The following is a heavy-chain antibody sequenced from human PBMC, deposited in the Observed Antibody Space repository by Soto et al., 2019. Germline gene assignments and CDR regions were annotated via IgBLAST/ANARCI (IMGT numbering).Heavy chain of an antibody. V-gene: IGHV4-30-4*01. CDR2: IYYSGST. CDR1: GGSISSGDYY. CDR3: ARVGFGELLARGMDV. J-gene: IGHJ6*02. Sequence: QVQLQESGPGLVKPSQTLSLTCTVSGGSISSGDYYWSWIRQPPGKCLEWIGYIYYSGSTYYNPSLKSRVTISVDTSKNQFSLKLSSVTAADTAVYYCARVGFGELLARGMDVWGQGTTVTVSS. D-gene: IGHD3-10*01.